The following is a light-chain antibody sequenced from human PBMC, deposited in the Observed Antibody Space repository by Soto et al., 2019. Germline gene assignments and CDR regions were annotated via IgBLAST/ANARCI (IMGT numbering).Light chain of an antibody. CDR1: QYVGTR. J-gene: IGKJ5*01. Sequence: IVLTQSPATLSSSPWETGTLCFMASQYVGTRLAWYQHKPGQAPRLLIYYTSNRATGIPDRFSGSGSGTDFTLTISRLEPEDFALYYCQQYGNSAPITFGQGTRLEIK. V-gene: IGKV3-20*01. CDR2: YTS. CDR3: QQYGNSAPIT.